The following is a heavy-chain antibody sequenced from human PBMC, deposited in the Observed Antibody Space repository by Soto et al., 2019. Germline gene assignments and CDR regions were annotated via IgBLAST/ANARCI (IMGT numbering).Heavy chain of an antibody. V-gene: IGHV4-30-4*01. CDR3: AREVYCSGGSCQYYFDY. Sequence: SETLSLTCTVSGGSISSGDYYWSWIRQPPGKGLEWIGYIYYSGSTYYNPSLKSRVTISVDTSKNQFSLKLSSVTAADTAVYYCAREVYCSGGSCQYYFDYWGQGTLVTVSS. CDR2: IYYSGST. CDR1: GGSISSGDYY. D-gene: IGHD2-15*01. J-gene: IGHJ4*02.